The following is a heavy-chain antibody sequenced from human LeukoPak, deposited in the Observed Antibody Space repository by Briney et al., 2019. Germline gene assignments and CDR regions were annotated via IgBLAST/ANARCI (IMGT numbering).Heavy chain of an antibody. CDR2: ISSSSYI. CDR1: GFTFSDYY. CDR3: ARDMRSMVRGVIHFDY. Sequence: GGSLRLSCAASGFTFSDYYMSWIRQAPGKGLEWVSYISSSSYINYADSVKGRFTISRDNAKNSLYLQMNSLRAEDTAVYYCARDMRSMVRGVIHFDYWGQGTLVTVSS. J-gene: IGHJ4*02. D-gene: IGHD3-10*01. V-gene: IGHV3-11*05.